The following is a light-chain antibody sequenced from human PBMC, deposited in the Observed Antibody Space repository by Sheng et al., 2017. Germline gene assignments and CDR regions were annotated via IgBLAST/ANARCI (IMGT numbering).Light chain of an antibody. CDR2: DVI. CDR1: SSDVGDYNR. J-gene: IGLJ3*02. CDR3: CSYASSITWV. Sequence: QSALTQPPSVSGSPGQSVTISCTGTSSDVGDYNRVSWYQQFPGTAPKLLIYDVISRPSGVPDRFSGSKSGNTASLTISGLQAEDEADYYCCSYASSITWVFGGGTKLTVL. V-gene: IGLV2-18*02.